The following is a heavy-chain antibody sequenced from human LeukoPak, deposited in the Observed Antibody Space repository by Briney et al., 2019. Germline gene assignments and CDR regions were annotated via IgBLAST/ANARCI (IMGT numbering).Heavy chain of an antibody. CDR3: ARGLGYCSSTSCYYDY. D-gene: IGHD2-2*01. CDR2: INHSGST. CDR1: GVSFSGYY. Sequence: SETLSLTCAVYGVSFSGYYWSWIRQPPGKGLEWIGEINHSGSTNYNPSLKSRVTISVDTSKNQFSLKLSSVTAADTAVYYCARGLGYCSSTSCYYDYWGQGTLVTVSS. V-gene: IGHV4-34*01. J-gene: IGHJ4*02.